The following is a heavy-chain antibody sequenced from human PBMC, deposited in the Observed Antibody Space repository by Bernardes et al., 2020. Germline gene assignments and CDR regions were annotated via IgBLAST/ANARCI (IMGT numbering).Heavy chain of an antibody. CDR1: GFTFSRYS. V-gene: IGHV3-21*01. J-gene: IGHJ6*03. CDR3: ARRAPRYSTDPNYMDV. Sequence: GSLSRSCAASGFTFSRYSMNWVRPAPGKGLEWVSSISSSSSYIYYADSVKGRFTISRDNAKNSLYLQMNSLRAEDTAVYYCARRAPRYSTDPNYMDVWGKGTTVTVSS. CDR2: ISSSSSYI. D-gene: IGHD6-13*01.